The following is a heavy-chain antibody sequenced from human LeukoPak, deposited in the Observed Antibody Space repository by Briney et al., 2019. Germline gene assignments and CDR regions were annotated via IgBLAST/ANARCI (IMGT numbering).Heavy chain of an antibody. Sequence: SETLSLTCTVSGGSISSYYWSWIRQPAGEGLEWIGRIYTSGSTNYNPSLKSRVTMSVDTSKNQFYLKLSSVTAADTAVYYCARDQFRPGAIAALEGPYNWFDPWGQGTLVTVSS. CDR2: IYTSGST. D-gene: IGHD6-6*01. J-gene: IGHJ5*02. CDR1: GGSISSYY. V-gene: IGHV4-4*07. CDR3: ARDQFRPGAIAALEGPYNWFDP.